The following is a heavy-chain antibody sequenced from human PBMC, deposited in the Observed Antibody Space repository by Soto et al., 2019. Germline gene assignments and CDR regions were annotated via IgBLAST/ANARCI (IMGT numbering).Heavy chain of an antibody. Sequence: GESLKISCGGSGFSFSRYTVGWVRQVPGQGLEWMGVIHPGDSDTIYSPSFQGQVTISADKSISTAYLQWSSLKASDTAMYYCTLSYGDSYYYYYGMDVWGQGTTVTVS. D-gene: IGHD4-17*01. V-gene: IGHV5-51*01. CDR3: TLSYGDSYYYYYGMDV. CDR2: IHPGDSDT. J-gene: IGHJ6*02. CDR1: GFSFSRYT.